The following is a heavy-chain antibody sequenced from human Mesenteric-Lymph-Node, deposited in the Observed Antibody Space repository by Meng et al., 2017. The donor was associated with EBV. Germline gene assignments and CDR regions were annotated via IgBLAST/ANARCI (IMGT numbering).Heavy chain of an antibody. V-gene: IGHV1-46*01. CDR3: ARVGNAGAEYSQH. CDR1: GYTFTSYY. J-gene: IGHJ1*01. Sequence: QVQRVQSGGEVKKPGASVKVSCKASGYTFTSYYMHWVRQAPGQGLEWMGIINPSGGSTSYAQKFQGRVTMTRDTSISTAYMELSSLGSDDTAVYYCARVGNAGAEYSQHWGQGTLVTVSS. D-gene: IGHD1-1*01. CDR2: INPSGGST.